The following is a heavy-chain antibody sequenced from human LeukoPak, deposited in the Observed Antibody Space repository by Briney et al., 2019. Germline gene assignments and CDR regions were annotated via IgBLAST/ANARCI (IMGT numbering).Heavy chain of an antibody. V-gene: IGHV4-34*01. CDR1: GGSFSGYY. D-gene: IGHD1-26*01. Sequence: PSETLSLTCAVYGGSFSGYYWSWIRQPPGKGLEWIGEINHSGSTNYNPSLKSRVTISVDTSKNQFSLKLSSVTAADTAVYYCARGLVGATPLDSWGQGTLVTVSS. J-gene: IGHJ4*02. CDR2: INHSGST. CDR3: ARGLVGATPLDS.